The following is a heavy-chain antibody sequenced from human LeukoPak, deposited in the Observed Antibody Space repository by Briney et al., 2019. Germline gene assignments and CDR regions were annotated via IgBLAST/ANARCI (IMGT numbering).Heavy chain of an antibody. CDR3: AGYQLLLDAFDI. Sequence: SSETLSLTCTVSGGSISSGGYYWSWIRQHPGKGLEWIGYIYYSGSTNYNPSLKSRVTISVDTSKNQFSLKLSSVTAADTAVYYCAGYQLLLDAFDIWGQGTMVTVSS. J-gene: IGHJ3*02. CDR1: GGSISSGGYY. CDR2: IYYSGST. V-gene: IGHV4-61*08. D-gene: IGHD2-2*01.